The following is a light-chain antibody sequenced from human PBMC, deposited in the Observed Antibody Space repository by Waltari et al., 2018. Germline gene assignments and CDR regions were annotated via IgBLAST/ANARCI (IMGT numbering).Light chain of an antibody. CDR2: RNN. V-gene: IGLV1-47*01. CDR3: AAWDDSLSGRVV. J-gene: IGLJ2*01. CDR1: SSNIGSNY. Sequence: QSVLTQPPSASGTPGQRVTISCSGSSSNIGSNYVYWYQQLPGTAPKLLIYRNNQRPSGGPDRCSGSKSGTSASLASSGLRSEDEADYYCAAWDDSLSGRVVFGGGTKLTIL.